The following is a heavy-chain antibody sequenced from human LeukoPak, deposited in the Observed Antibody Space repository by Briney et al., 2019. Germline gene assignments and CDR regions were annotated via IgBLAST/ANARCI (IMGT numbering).Heavy chain of an antibody. D-gene: IGHD2-2*02. CDR1: GYTFPNFG. CDR2: ISVYNGNI. V-gene: IGHV1-18*01. J-gene: IGHJ4*02. CDR3: ARTCSSSSCYMVH. Sequence: GASVKVSCKSSGYTFPNFGITWVRQAPGQGLEWMGWISVYNGNINYAQNLQGRVTLTTDTSTSTAYMELRSRRSDDTALYYCARTCSSSSCYMVHWGQGTLVTVSS.